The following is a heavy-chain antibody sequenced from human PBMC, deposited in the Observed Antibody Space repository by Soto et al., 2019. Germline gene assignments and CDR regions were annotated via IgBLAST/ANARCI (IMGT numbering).Heavy chain of an antibody. Sequence: QTLPLTCPISGGSVSSNSAAWNLIRQCPSIGLEWLGRTYYRSKWYNDYAVSVKSRITINPDTSKNQFSLQLNSVTPEDTAVYYCPRDPGTIAVAVTFASWGQGTQVTVGS. V-gene: IGHV6-1*01. CDR1: GGSVSSNSAA. CDR2: TYYRSKWYN. J-gene: IGHJ4*02. CDR3: PRDPGTIAVAVTFAS. D-gene: IGHD6-19*01.